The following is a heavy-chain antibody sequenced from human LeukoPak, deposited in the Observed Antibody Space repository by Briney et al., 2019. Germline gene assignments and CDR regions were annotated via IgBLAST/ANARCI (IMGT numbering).Heavy chain of an antibody. V-gene: IGHV1-69*13. D-gene: IGHD3-3*01. CDR2: IIPIFGTA. J-gene: IGHJ6*03. Sequence: GASVKVSCKTSGGTFSNYAISWVRQAPGQGLEWMGRIIPIFGTANYAQKFQGRVTINADEFTSTVYMELYSLTSEDTAVYYCARDSHEWLVYYYYYMDVWGKGTTVTVSS. CDR1: GGTFSNYA. CDR3: ARDSHEWLVYYYYYMDV.